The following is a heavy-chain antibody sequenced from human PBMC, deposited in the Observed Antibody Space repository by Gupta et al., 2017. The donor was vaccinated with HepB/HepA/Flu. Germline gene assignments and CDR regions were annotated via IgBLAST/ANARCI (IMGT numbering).Heavy chain of an antibody. Sequence: QVQLVQSGAEVKKPGASVRVSCKASGYIFSSYDINWVRQAPGQGLELVGWMSPYSGNTGYGKGCQGRVTMTTKNSIGTAYLDLSGLRSEDSAVYYCARGDFGSGAYYFDYWGQGSLVTVSS. D-gene: IGHD3-10*01. CDR1: GYIFSSYD. CDR2: MSPYSGNT. CDR3: ARGDFGSGAYYFDY. V-gene: IGHV1-8*01. J-gene: IGHJ4*02.